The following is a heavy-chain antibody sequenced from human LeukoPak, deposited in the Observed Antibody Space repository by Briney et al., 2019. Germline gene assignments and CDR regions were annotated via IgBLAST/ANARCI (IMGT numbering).Heavy chain of an antibody. CDR3: ARDGTGSNSGWYIH. Sequence: GGSLRLSCAASGFTFSTYWMSWVRQAPGKGLEWVANINQDGSEKNYVDSVKGRFTISRDSAKNSLGLQMNSLRAEDTAVYYCARDGTGSNSGWYIHWGQGALVTVSS. D-gene: IGHD6-19*01. V-gene: IGHV3-7*01. CDR2: INQDGSEK. J-gene: IGHJ4*02. CDR1: GFTFSTYW.